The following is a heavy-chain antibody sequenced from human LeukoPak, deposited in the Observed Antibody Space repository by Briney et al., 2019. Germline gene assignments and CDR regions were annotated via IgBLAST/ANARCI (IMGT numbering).Heavy chain of an antibody. D-gene: IGHD5-12*01. CDR1: GFTFSSYA. J-gene: IGHJ4*02. CDR3: ARHRVDIVTTIPYFDY. V-gene: IGHV3-30*04. Sequence: GGSLRLSCAASGFTFSSYAMHWVRQAPGKGLEWVAVISYDGSNKYYADSVKGRFTISRDNAKNSLYLQMNSLRAEDTAVYYCARHRVDIVTTIPYFDYWGQGTLVTVSS. CDR2: ISYDGSNK.